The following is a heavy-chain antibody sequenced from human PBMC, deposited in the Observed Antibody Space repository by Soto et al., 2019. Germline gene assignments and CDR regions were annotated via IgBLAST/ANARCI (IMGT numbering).Heavy chain of an antibody. Sequence: QVQLVQSGAEVKKPGSSVRVSCKASGTIFSSYTISWVRQAPGQGLEWMGRIIPILGETNSAQKFQGRVTLTADKSTNTAYMELNSLRLEDTARYYCARGLGGRMDYWGQGTTVTVSS. CDR2: IIPILGET. V-gene: IGHV1-69*08. D-gene: IGHD3-16*01. J-gene: IGHJ6*02. CDR1: GTIFSSYT. CDR3: ARGLGGRMDY.